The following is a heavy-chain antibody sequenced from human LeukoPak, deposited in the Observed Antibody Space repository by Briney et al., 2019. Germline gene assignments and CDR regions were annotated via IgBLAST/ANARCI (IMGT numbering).Heavy chain of an antibody. CDR2: ISSTSTYI. D-gene: IGHD3-10*01. V-gene: IGHV3-21*01. Sequence: GGSLRLSCAASGFTFSSYSMNWVRQAPGKGLEWVSSISSTSTYIYYADSVKGRFTISRDNAKNSLDLQVNSLRAEDTTVYYCARGGFGELYWGQGTLVTVSS. CDR1: GFTFSSYS. CDR3: ARGGFGELY. J-gene: IGHJ4*02.